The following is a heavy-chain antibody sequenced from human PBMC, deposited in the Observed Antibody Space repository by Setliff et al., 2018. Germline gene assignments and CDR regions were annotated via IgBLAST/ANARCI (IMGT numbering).Heavy chain of an antibody. D-gene: IGHD4-17*01. CDR1: GGTFSSSA. J-gene: IGHJ3*02. Sequence: ASVKVSCKASGGTFSSSAISWVRQAPGQGLEWVGRIIPFFGTANSAQKFQGRVTITAGESATTAYMELSSLRAEDTAVYYCAKSMTTVTTGGNEAFDIWGQGTMVTVSS. CDR2: IIPFFGTA. CDR3: AKSMTTVTTGGNEAFDI. V-gene: IGHV1-69*13.